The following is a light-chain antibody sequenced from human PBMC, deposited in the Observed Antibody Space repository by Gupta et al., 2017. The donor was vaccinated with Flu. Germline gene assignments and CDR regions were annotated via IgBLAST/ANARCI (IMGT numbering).Light chain of an antibody. Sequence: TSSDVGGYNYVSWYQQQPGKAPKVLIYDVSNRPSGVSNRFSCSKSGNTASLTISGLQAEDEADYYCSSYTNTISYVFGSGTKVTV. CDR3: SSYTNTISYV. CDR2: DVS. CDR1: SSDVGGYNY. J-gene: IGLJ1*01. V-gene: IGLV2-14*03.